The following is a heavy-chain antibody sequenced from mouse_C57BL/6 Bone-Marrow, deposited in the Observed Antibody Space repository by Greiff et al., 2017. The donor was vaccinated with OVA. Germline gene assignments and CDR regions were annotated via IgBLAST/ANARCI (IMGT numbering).Heavy chain of an antibody. Sequence: VQLKESGGGLVKPGGSLKLSCAASGFTFSDYGMHWVRQAPEKGLEWVAYISSGSSTIYYADTVKGRFTIARDNAKNTLFLQMTSLRSEDTAMYYCARDGYYGSSDYWGQGTTLTVSS. CDR3: ARDGYYGSSDY. CDR2: ISSGSSTI. CDR1: GFTFSDYG. J-gene: IGHJ2*01. V-gene: IGHV5-17*01. D-gene: IGHD1-1*01.